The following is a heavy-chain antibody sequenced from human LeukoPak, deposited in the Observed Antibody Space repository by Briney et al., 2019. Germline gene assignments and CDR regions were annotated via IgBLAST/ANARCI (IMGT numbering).Heavy chain of an antibody. Sequence: SQTLSLTCAVSGGSISSGGYSWSWIRQPPGKGLEWIGYIYHSGSTYHNPSLKSRVTISVDRSKNQFSLKLSSVTAADTAVYYCARLYGDYDYWGQGTLVTVSS. J-gene: IGHJ4*02. CDR3: ARLYGDYDY. CDR2: IYHSGST. D-gene: IGHD4-17*01. CDR1: GGSISSGGYS. V-gene: IGHV4-30-2*01.